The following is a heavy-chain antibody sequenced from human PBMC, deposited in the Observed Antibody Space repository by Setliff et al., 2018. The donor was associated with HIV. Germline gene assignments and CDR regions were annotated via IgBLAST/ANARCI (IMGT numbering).Heavy chain of an antibody. CDR1: GFTFSDYY. CDR3: AKVRWTANYYFDC. J-gene: IGHJ4*02. Sequence: AGGSLRLSCAASGFTFSDYYMSWIRQAPGKGLEWVSYISSSSSSYTNYADSVKGRFTISRDNSKDTLYLQMNSLRAEDTALYYCAKVRWTANYYFDCWGQRTLVTVSS. CDR2: ISSSSSSYT. V-gene: IGHV3-11*05. D-gene: IGHD1-7*01.